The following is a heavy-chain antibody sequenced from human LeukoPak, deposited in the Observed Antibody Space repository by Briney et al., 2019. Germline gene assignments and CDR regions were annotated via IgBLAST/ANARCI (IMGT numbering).Heavy chain of an antibody. J-gene: IGHJ4*02. V-gene: IGHV3-66*01. CDR2: IYSGGST. CDR1: GLTVSSNS. Sequence: GGSLRLSCVVSGLTVSSNSMSWVRQAPGKGLEWVSIIYSGGSTYYADSVKGRFTISRDNSKNTLYLQMNRLRAEDTAVYYCARDQSGPFANWGQGTLVTVSS. CDR3: ARDQSGPFAN. D-gene: IGHD3-3*01.